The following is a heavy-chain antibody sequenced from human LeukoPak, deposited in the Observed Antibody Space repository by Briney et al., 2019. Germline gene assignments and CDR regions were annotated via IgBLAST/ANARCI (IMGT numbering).Heavy chain of an antibody. CDR3: VRQLGISDWFDP. Sequence: GGSLRLSCAASGFTFSSYWMSWVRQAPGKGLEWVSVIYRGGSTYYADSVKGRFTISRDNSKNTLYLQMNSLRAEDTAVYYCVRQLGISDWFDPWGQGTLVTVSS. V-gene: IGHV3-53*01. J-gene: IGHJ5*02. D-gene: IGHD7-27*01. CDR1: GFTFSSYW. CDR2: IYRGGST.